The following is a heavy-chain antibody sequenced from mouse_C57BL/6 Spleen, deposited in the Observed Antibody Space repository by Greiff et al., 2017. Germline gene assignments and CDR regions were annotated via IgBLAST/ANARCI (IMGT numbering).Heavy chain of an antibody. J-gene: IGHJ3*01. CDR3: ASPDYYGSPPFAY. D-gene: IGHD1-1*01. CDR2: ISSGSSTI. V-gene: IGHV5-17*01. CDR1: GFTFSDYG. Sequence: EVQRVESGGGLVKPGGSLKLSCAASGFTFSDYGMHWVRQAPEKGLEWVAYISSGSSTIYYADTVKGRFTISRDNAKNTLFLQMTSLRSEDTAMYYCASPDYYGSPPFAYWGQGTLVTVSA.